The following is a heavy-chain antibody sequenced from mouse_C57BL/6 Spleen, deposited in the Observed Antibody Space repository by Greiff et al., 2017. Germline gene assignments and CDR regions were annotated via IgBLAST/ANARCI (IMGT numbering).Heavy chain of an antibody. J-gene: IGHJ4*01. V-gene: IGHV2-9*01. Sequence: QVHVKQSGPGLVAPSQCLSITCTVSGFSLTSYGVDWVRQPTGKGLEWLGVIWGCGSTNYNSALMSRMSISKDNCKSQVFLKMNSLQTDDTAMYYCAKHELEAMDYWGQGTSVTVSS. CDR2: IWGCGST. CDR1: GFSLTSYG. CDR3: AKHELEAMDY.